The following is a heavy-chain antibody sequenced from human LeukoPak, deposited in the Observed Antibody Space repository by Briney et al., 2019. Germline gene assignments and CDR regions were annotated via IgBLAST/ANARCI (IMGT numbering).Heavy chain of an antibody. V-gene: IGHV3-21*01. J-gene: IGHJ4*02. CDR3: ARPRGIAAAGRLPFFDY. CDR1: GFTFSSYT. D-gene: IGHD6-13*01. CDR2: IRTSSSYT. Sequence: GGSLRLSCAASGFTFSSYTMNWVRQSPGKALEGVSSIRTSSSYTYYADSVKGRFPIPRESRNHSLYLQMNSLRDEDTAVYYCARPRGIAAAGRLPFFDYWGQGTLVTVSS.